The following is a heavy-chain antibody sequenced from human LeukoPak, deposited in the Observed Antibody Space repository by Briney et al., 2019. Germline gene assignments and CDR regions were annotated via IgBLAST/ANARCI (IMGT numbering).Heavy chain of an antibody. CDR2: IHYSGST. CDR3: ARLGRSGSYSHFDY. Sequence: PSETLSLTCTVSGGSISSYYWSWIRQPPGKGLEWIGYIHYSGSTNYNPSLKSRVTISVDTSKNQFSLKLSSVTAADTAVYYCARLGRSGSYSHFDYWGQGTLVTVSS. V-gene: IGHV4-59*08. D-gene: IGHD1-26*01. J-gene: IGHJ4*02. CDR1: GGSISSYY.